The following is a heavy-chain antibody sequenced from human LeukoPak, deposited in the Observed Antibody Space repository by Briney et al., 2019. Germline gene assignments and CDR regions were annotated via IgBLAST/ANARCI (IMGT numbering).Heavy chain of an antibody. CDR3: ARSSTFDH. Sequence: PGGSLRLTCAASGFTFSSYWIHWVRQAPGKGLVWVSRISTDGSSTNYADSVKGRFTISRDNAKNTLYLQMNSLRAEDTAVYYCARSSTFDHWGQGHLVTVSS. D-gene: IGHD1-26*01. CDR2: ISTDGSST. V-gene: IGHV3-74*01. CDR1: GFTFSSYW. J-gene: IGHJ4*02.